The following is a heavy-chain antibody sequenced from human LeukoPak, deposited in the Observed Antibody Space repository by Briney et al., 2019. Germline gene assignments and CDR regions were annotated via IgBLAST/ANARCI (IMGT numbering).Heavy chain of an antibody. D-gene: IGHD3-22*01. CDR1: GYTFTSYY. CDR2: INPNSGGT. J-gene: IGHJ4*02. CDR3: ARGGGLDSSGYYYALDY. V-gene: IGHV1-2*02. Sequence: GASVKVSCKASGYTFTSYYMHWVRQAPGQGLEWMGWINPNSGGTDYAQKFQGRVTMTRDTSISTAYMELSRLRSDDTAVYYCARGGGLDSSGYYYALDYWGQGTLVTVSS.